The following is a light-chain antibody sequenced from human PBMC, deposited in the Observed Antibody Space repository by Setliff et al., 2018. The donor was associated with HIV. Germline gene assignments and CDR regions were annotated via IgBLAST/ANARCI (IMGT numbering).Light chain of an antibody. J-gene: IGLJ1*01. CDR1: TSDISHYNF. CDR3: SSYTRTNLFV. CDR2: EVF. Sequence: QSALTQPASVSASPGQSITISCTGTTSDISHYNFVSWYQQHPDSAPKLLIYEVFNRPSGVSHRFSGSKSGNTASLTISGPQAEDEADYYCSSYTRTNLFVFGTGTKGTVL. V-gene: IGLV2-14*01.